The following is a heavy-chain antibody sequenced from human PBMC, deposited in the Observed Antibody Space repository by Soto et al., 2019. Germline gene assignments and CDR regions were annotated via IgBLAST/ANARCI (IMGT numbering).Heavy chain of an antibody. J-gene: IGHJ6*02. Sequence: QVQLQESGPGRVKPSETLSLNCSVSGGSIRTYYWNWIRQPPGGGLEWIAYIHYSGVTNYSPSLRGRVSISIDRSNNEFSLKVSSVTAADTAVYYCVRDRAEGSSSTPAGGMDVWGPGTTVTVSS. D-gene: IGHD6-6*01. V-gene: IGHV4-59*01. CDR2: IHYSGVT. CDR3: VRDRAEGSSSTPAGGMDV. CDR1: GGSIRTYY.